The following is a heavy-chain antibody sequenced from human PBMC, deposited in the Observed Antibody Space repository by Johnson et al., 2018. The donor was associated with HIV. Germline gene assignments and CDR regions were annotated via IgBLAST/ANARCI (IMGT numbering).Heavy chain of an antibody. V-gene: IGHV3-30-3*01. J-gene: IGHJ3*02. Sequence: QVQLVESGGGVVQPGRSMRLSCAASGFSFSRNAMHWVRQPPGKGLQWVSVISYDGSNKYHADSVKGRFTISRDNSKNTLYLQMNSLRAEDTAVYYCARGIAAAGSDAFDIWGQGTMVTVSS. CDR3: ARGIAAAGSDAFDI. CDR2: ISYDGSNK. CDR1: GFSFSRNA. D-gene: IGHD6-13*01.